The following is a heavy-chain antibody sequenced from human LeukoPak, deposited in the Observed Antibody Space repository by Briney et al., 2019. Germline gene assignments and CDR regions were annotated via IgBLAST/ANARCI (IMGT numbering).Heavy chain of an antibody. CDR2: ISGSGGST. Sequence: QTGGSLRLSCAASGFTFSSYAMSWVRQAPGKGLEWVSAISGSGGSTYYADSVKARFTISRDNSKNTLYLQMNSLRAEDTAVYYCAKDSNSGWPGSWFDYWGQGTLVTVSS. CDR3: AKDSNSGWPGSWFDY. J-gene: IGHJ4*02. V-gene: IGHV3-23*01. D-gene: IGHD6-19*01. CDR1: GFTFSSYA.